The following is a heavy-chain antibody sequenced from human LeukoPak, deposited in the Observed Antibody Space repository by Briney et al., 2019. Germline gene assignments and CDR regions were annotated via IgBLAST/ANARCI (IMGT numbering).Heavy chain of an antibody. CDR2: IYYSGST. V-gene: IGHV4-59*08. CDR3: ARYVAPDAFDI. CDR1: GGSISSYY. D-gene: IGHD3-16*01. Sequence: SETLSLTCTVSGGSISSYYWSWIRQPPGKGLEWIGYIYYSGSTNYNPSLKSRVTISVDTSKNQFSLKLSSVTAADTAVYYCARYVAPDAFDIWGQGTMVTVSS. J-gene: IGHJ3*02.